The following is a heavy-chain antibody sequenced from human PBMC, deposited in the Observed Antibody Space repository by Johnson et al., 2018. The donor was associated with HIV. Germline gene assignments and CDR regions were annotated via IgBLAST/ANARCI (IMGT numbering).Heavy chain of an antibody. CDR1: GFTFNSYA. CDR3: ARDVRSGWHQGRYAFDI. D-gene: IGHD6-19*01. CDR2: ISGGGSGT. V-gene: IGHV3-23*01. J-gene: IGHJ3*02. Sequence: VQLLESGGGLVQPGGSLRLSCAASGFTFNSYAMNWVRQAPGKGLEWVSGISGGGSGTYYADSVKGRFTISRDNSKNTLYLQMNSLRAEDTAVYYCARDVRSGWHQGRYAFDIWGQGTMVTVSS.